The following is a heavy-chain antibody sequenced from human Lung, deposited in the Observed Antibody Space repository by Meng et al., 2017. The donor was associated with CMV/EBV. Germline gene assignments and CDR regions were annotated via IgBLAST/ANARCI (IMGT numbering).Heavy chain of an antibody. D-gene: IGHD1-26*01. CDR3: AKWGSGNYFDS. J-gene: IGHJ4*02. CDR1: GFISSTYG. V-gene: IGHV3-30*02. CDR2: IRYDESDK. Sequence: GGSLRLSSAASGFISSTYGMHWVRQAPGKGLEWVAFIRYDESDKYYADSVKGRFTISRDNSKNTLYLQMSSLRAEDTAVYYCAKWGSGNYFDSWGQGTLVTVSS.